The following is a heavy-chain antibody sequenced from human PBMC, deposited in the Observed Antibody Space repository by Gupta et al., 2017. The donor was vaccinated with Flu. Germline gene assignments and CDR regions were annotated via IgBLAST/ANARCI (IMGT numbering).Heavy chain of an antibody. Sequence: AMSWVRQAPGKGLEWVSAISGSGGSTYYADSVKGRFTISRDNSKNTLYLQMNSLRAEDTAVYYCAAGPCSSTSCYPYYFDYWGQGTLVTVSS. CDR2: ISGSGGST. CDR3: AAGPCSSTSCYPYYFDY. D-gene: IGHD2-2*01. CDR1: A. V-gene: IGHV3-23*01. J-gene: IGHJ4*02.